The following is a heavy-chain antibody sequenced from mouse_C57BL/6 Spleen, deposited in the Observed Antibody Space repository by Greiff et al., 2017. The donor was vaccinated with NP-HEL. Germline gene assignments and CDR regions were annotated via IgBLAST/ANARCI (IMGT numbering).Heavy chain of an antibody. J-gene: IGHJ1*03. CDR2: INPSNGGT. CDR1: GYTFTSYW. V-gene: IGHV1-53*01. D-gene: IGHD1-1*01. CDR3: ARPNYYGSSYGWYFDV. Sequence: QVQLQQSGTELVKPGASVKLSCKASGYTFTSYWMHWVKQRPGQGLEWIGNINPSNGGTNYNEKFKSKATLTVDKSSSTAYMQLSSLTSEDSAVYYCARPNYYGSSYGWYFDVWGTGTTVTVSS.